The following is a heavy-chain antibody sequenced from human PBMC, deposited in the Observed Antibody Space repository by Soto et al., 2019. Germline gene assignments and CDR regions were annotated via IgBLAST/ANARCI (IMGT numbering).Heavy chain of an antibody. CDR2: IHHRGST. J-gene: IGHJ6*02. V-gene: IGHV4-34*01. CDR1: GESFNGYY. CDR3: ARGKRGSSWYRGEEKYYYYGMDV. D-gene: IGHD6-13*01. Sequence: QVQLQQWGAGLLKPSETLSLTCTAYGESFNGYYWSWIRQPPGKGLEWIGEIHHRGSTNYNPSLKSRVTFSIDTSKRQFSLKVRSVTAADTAVYYCARGKRGSSWYRGEEKYYYYGMDVWGQGTPVTVSS.